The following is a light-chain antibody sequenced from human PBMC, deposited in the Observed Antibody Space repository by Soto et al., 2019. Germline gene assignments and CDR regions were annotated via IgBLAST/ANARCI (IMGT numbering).Light chain of an antibody. CDR1: QGISNF. CDR2: AAS. J-gene: IGKJ4*01. CDR3: QQYNNWLT. Sequence: DIQLTQSPSFLSASVGDRVTITCRARQGISNFLAWYQQKPGKAPKLLIYAASTLQSGVPSRFSGSGSGTEFTLTISSLQPEDFAVYYCQQYNNWLTFGGGTKVEIK. V-gene: IGKV1-9*01.